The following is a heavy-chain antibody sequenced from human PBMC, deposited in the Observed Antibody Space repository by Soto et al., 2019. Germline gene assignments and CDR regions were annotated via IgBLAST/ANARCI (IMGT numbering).Heavy chain of an antibody. CDR1: GFTVSSNY. J-gene: IGHJ4*02. V-gene: IGHV3-66*01. CDR3: AAAVAGTLLFDY. D-gene: IGHD6-19*01. CDR2: IYSGGST. Sequence: GSLRLSCAASGFTVSSNYMSWVRQAPGKGLEWVSVIYSGGSTYYADSVKGRFTISRDNSKNTLYLQMNSLRAEDTAVYYCAAAVAGTLLFDYWGQGTLVTVSS.